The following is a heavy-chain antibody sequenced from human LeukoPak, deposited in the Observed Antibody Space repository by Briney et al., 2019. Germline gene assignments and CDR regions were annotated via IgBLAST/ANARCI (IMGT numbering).Heavy chain of an antibody. CDR1: GFTFSSYG. Sequence: GGSLRLSCAASGFTFSSYGMHWVRQAPGKGLEWVAVIWYDGSNKYYADSVKGRFTISRDNSKNTLYLQMNSLKTEDTAVYYCTTDCVGATDFDYWGQGTLVTVSS. CDR3: TTDCVGATDFDY. CDR2: IWYDGSNK. V-gene: IGHV3-33*01. D-gene: IGHD1-26*01. J-gene: IGHJ4*02.